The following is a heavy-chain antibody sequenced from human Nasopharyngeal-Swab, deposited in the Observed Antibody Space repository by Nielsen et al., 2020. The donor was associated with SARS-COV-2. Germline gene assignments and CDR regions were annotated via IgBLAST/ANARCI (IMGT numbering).Heavy chain of an antibody. CDR1: GGTFSSYA. V-gene: IGHV1-69*10. CDR2: IIPILGIA. J-gene: IGHJ3*02. Sequence: SVKVSCKASGGTFSSYAISWVRQAPGQGLEWMGGIIPILGIANYAQKFQGRVTITADKSTSTAYMELSGLRSEDTAVYYCAREILRFLEWLLPDAFDIWGQGTMVTVSS. D-gene: IGHD3-3*01. CDR3: AREILRFLEWLLPDAFDI.